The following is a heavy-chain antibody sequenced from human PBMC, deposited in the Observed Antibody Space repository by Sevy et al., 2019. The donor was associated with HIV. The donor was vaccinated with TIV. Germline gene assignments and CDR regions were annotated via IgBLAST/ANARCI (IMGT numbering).Heavy chain of an antibody. D-gene: IGHD3-16*01. CDR3: AKGTRLPDWGYYFDY. J-gene: IGHJ4*02. CDR1: GFTFRSSA. Sequence: GGSLRLSCAASGFTFRSSAMSWVRQAPGKGLEWVSAIKNSGDSTYYADSVKGRFTISGDNSKNTLYLQMNSLRAEDTAVYYCAKGTRLPDWGYYFDYWGQGTLVTVSS. CDR2: IKNSGDST. V-gene: IGHV3-23*01.